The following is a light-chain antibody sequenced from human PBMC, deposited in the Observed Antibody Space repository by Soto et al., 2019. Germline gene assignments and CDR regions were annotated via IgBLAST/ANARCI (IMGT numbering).Light chain of an antibody. CDR3: QSYDNNRGVRYL. Sequence: QSVLTQPPSVSGAPGQRVTISCTGSSSNIGAGYDVHWYQRLPGTAPKLLIYDNTSRPSGVPDRFSGPKSGTSASLPIPGLPVEYEADHYCQSYDNNRGVRYLCGTGTKVTVL. V-gene: IGLV1-40*01. J-gene: IGLJ1*01. CDR2: DNT. CDR1: SSNIGAGYD.